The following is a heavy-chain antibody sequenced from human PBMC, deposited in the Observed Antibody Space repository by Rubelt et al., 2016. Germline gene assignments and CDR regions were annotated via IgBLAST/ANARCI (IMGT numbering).Heavy chain of an antibody. V-gene: IGHV4-34*01. Sequence: QVQLQQWGAGLLKPSETLSLTCAVYGGSFSGYYWSWIRQPPGKGLEWIGEINHSGSTNYNSSVKSGVTISVDTSKNQLSLKLSSGTAADTAVYYRARASEVRGAYYYYGMDVWGQGTTVTVSS. D-gene: IGHD3-10*01. CDR3: ARASEVRGAYYYYGMDV. CDR2: INHSGST. CDR1: GGSFSGYY. J-gene: IGHJ6*02.